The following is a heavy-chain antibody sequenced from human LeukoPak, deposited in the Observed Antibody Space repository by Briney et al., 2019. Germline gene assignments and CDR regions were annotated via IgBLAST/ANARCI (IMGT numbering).Heavy chain of an antibody. V-gene: IGHV4-4*02. Sequence: SGTLSLTCAVSGVSISSSNWWSWIRQPPGKGLEWIGEINHSGSTSYNPSLKSRVTISVDRSKNQFSLRLRSVIAADTAVYYCARPRDCSSTTCQGYMDVWGKGTTVTVSS. D-gene: IGHD2-2*01. CDR3: ARPRDCSSTTCQGYMDV. J-gene: IGHJ6*03. CDR1: GVSISSSNW. CDR2: INHSGST.